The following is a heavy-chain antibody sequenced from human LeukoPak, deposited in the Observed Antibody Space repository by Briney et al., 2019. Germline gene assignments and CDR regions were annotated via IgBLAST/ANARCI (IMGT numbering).Heavy chain of an antibody. D-gene: IGHD1-26*01. V-gene: IGHV4-38-2*02. CDR1: GYSISSGYY. CDR3: AREWELLVWSVDP. J-gene: IGHJ5*02. CDR2: IYHSGST. Sequence: SETLSLTCTVSGYSISSGYYWGWIRQPPGKGLEWIGSIYHSGSTYYNPSLKSRVTISVDTSKNQFSLKLSSVTAEDTAVYYCAREWELLVWSVDPWGQGTLVTVSS.